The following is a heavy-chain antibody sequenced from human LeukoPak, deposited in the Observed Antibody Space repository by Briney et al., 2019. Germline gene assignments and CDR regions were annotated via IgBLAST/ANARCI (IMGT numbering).Heavy chain of an antibody. D-gene: IGHD6-13*01. Sequence: SDTLSLTCTVSGGSISSYYWSWPRQPPGKGLEYIGYTHYSRSTNHNPSLKSRVTISLDTSGNQFSLKLSSVTAADTAVYYCARTTEAHSWQTRYYSYYMDVWGKGTTVTVSS. CDR1: GGSISSYY. CDR3: ARTTEAHSWQTRYYSYYMDV. CDR2: THYSRST. J-gene: IGHJ6*03. V-gene: IGHV4-59*07.